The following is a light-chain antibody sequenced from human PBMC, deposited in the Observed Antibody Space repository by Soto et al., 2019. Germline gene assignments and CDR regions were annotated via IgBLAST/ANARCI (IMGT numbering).Light chain of an antibody. CDR2: EVN. J-gene: IGLJ2*01. Sequence: QSVLTQPASVSGSPGQSVTISCTGTSSDIGAYNYVSWFQQHPGEAPKLIISEVNKRPSGVPNRFSGSKSGNTASLTVSGLQAEDEADYYCTSYGGRDNLIFGGGTKLTVL. CDR3: TSYGGRDNLI. CDR1: SSDIGAYNY. V-gene: IGLV2-8*01.